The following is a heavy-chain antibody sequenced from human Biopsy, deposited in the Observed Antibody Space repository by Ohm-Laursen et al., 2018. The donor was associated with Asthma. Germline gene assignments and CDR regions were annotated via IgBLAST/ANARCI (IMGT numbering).Heavy chain of an antibody. CDR2: ISAYNGNT. V-gene: IGHV1-18*04. J-gene: IGHJ5*02. D-gene: IGHD6-13*01. CDR3: ARGQKSAGDRWFDP. CDR1: GYTFTSYG. Sequence: ASVKVSCKASGYTFTSYGISWVRQAPGQGLEWMGWISAYNGNTNYAQKLQGRVTMTRDTPISTAYMEVSRLRSDDTAVYYCARGQKSAGDRWFDPWGQGTLVTVSS.